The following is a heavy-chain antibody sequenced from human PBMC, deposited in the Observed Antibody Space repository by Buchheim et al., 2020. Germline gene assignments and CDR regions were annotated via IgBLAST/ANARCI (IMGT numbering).Heavy chain of an antibody. Sequence: EVQLVESGGGLLQPGGFQGLTCVASGFSFSDYSMNWVRQAPGKGLEWVAYIIKTRVTMYYAESVKGRFTVSRDNGKNSLYLQMNNLRAEDTAVYYCARDGVAEGLYFDYWGQGTL. CDR3: ARDGVAEGLYFDY. J-gene: IGHJ4*02. CDR1: GFSFSDYS. CDR2: IIKTRVTM. D-gene: IGHD2-15*01. V-gene: IGHV3-48*04.